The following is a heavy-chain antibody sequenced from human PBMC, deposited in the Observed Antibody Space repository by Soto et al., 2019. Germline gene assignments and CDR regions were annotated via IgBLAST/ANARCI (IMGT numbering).Heavy chain of an antibody. CDR3: AKMARIVVVVAATPNTETPHYYFDY. Sequence: EVQLLESGGGLVQPGGSLRLSCAASGFTFSSYAMSWVRQAPGKGLEWVSAISGSGGSTYYADSVKGRFTISRDNSKNTLYLQMNSLRAEDTAVYYCAKMARIVVVVAATPNTETPHYYFDYWGQGTLVTVSS. J-gene: IGHJ4*02. CDR2: ISGSGGST. D-gene: IGHD2-15*01. V-gene: IGHV3-23*01. CDR1: GFTFSSYA.